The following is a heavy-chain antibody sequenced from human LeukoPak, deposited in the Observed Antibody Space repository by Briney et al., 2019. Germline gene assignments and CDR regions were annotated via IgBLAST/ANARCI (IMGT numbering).Heavy chain of an antibody. CDR2: IDPSDSYA. D-gene: IGHD6-13*01. J-gene: IGHJ4*02. CDR1: GYSFTTYW. V-gene: IGHV5-10-1*01. Sequence: GESLKISCKGSGYSFTTYWISWVRQMPGKGLEWMGRIDPSDSYANYSPSFQGHVTISADKSFSTAYLQWTSLKASDTAMYYCARHAKAYGSSCDYWGQGTLVTVSS. CDR3: ARHAKAYGSSCDY.